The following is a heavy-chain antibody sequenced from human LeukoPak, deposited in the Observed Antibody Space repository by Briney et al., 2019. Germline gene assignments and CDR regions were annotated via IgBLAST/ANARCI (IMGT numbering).Heavy chain of an antibody. Sequence: SETLSLTCAVSGGSITTYYWTWIRQPPGQALEWIGYIYYTGNTKYNPSLESRVTMSIDTSKNEFSLKIYSVNAADTAVYLCASGSVVTALDQWGQGTLVTVSS. J-gene: IGHJ4*02. D-gene: IGHD2-21*02. CDR1: GGSITTYY. CDR3: ASGSVVTALDQ. V-gene: IGHV4-59*01. CDR2: IYYTGNT.